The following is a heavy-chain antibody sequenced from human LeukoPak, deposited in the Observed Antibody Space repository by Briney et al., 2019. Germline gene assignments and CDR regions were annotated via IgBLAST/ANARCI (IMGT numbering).Heavy chain of an antibody. CDR1: GFTFSNAW. CDR3: ARIHSLYYYDSSGYGAFDI. Sequence: GGSLRLSCVASGFTFSNAWMTWVRQAPGKGLEWVAVIWNDGSSKYYADSVKGRFTISRDNSKTTLYLQMNSLRAEDTAVYYCARIHSLYYYDSSGYGAFDIWGQGTMVTVSS. CDR2: IWNDGSSK. J-gene: IGHJ3*02. V-gene: IGHV3-33*08. D-gene: IGHD3-22*01.